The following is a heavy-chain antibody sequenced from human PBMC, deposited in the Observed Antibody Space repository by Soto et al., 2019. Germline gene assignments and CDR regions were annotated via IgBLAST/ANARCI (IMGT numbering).Heavy chain of an antibody. J-gene: IGHJ4*02. Sequence: GSGPTLLNPTQTLTLTCTFSGFSLSTSGMCVSWIRQPPGKALEWLARIDWDDDKYYSTSLKTRLTISKDTSKNQVVLTMTNMDPVDTATYYCARNTPTGGSCYAFDYWGQGTLVTVS. CDR3: ARNTPTGGSCYAFDY. D-gene: IGHD2-2*01. CDR2: IDWDDDK. V-gene: IGHV2-70*11. CDR1: GFSLSTSGMC.